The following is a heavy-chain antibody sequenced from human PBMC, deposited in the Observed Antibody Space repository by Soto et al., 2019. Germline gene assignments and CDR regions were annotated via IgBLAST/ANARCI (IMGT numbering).Heavy chain of an antibody. V-gene: IGHV1-18*04. CDR3: ARAGKYYYGSGSPYYYGMDV. Sequence: QVQLVQSGAEVKKPGASVKVSCKASGYTFTSYGVSWVRQAPGQGLEWMGWISGYNGNTNYAQKLHGRVTMTTDTSTSTADMELRSLRSDDTSVYYCARAGKYYYGSGSPYYYGMDVWGQGITVTVSS. J-gene: IGHJ6*02. CDR1: GYTFTSYG. CDR2: ISGYNGNT. D-gene: IGHD3-10*01.